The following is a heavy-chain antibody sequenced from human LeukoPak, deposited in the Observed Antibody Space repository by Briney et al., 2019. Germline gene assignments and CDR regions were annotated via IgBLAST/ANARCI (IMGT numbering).Heavy chain of an antibody. D-gene: IGHD3-10*01. CDR3: ASRWAMVRENHDAFDI. CDR2: ISSSSSYI. Sequence: GGSLRLSCAASGFTFSSYSMNWVRQAPGKGLEWVSSISSSSSYIYYADSVKGRFTISRDNAKNSLYLQMNSLRAEDTAVYYCASRWAMVRENHDAFDIWGQGTMVTVSS. CDR1: GFTFSSYS. V-gene: IGHV3-21*01. J-gene: IGHJ3*02.